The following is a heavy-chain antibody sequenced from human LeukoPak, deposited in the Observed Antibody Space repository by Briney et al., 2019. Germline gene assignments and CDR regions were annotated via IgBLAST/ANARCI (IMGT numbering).Heavy chain of an antibody. CDR2: IYYSGST. D-gene: IGHD2-15*01. V-gene: IGHV4-59*08. J-gene: IGHJ4*02. CDR3: ARHVVVVAATTFDY. Sequence: SETLSLTCTVSGGSISFYYWSWLRQPPGKGLEWIGYIYYSGSTYYNPSLKSRVTISVDTSKNQFSLKLSSVTAADTAVYYCARHVVVVAATTFDYWGQGTLVTVSS. CDR1: GGSISFYY.